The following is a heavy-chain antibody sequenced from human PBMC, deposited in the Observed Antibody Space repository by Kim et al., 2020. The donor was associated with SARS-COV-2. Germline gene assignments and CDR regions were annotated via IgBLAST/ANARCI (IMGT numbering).Heavy chain of an antibody. Sequence: GGSLRLSCAGSGFTFRDHYMTWIRQAPGKGLEWLSFISPSGSIIIYADSVKGRFTVSRDNDKNSHYLQMNNLRADDSAVYYCARENVVGPLDYWGQGSLV. V-gene: IGHV3-11*01. CDR2: ISPSGSII. CDR3: ARENVVGPLDY. D-gene: IGHD2-21*01. CDR1: GFTFRDHY. J-gene: IGHJ4*02.